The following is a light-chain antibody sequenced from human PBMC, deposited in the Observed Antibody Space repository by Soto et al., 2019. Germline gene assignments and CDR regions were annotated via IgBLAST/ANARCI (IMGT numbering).Light chain of an antibody. V-gene: IGLV3-1*01. J-gene: IGLJ3*02. CDR1: ELGDKY. CDR2: QDS. CDR3: QAWDSGTAV. Sequence: SYELTQPPSVSVSPGQTASITCSGDELGDKYACWYQQKPGQSPVVVIYQDSKRPSDIPERFSGSNSGNTATLTIRGTQALDEADYYCQAWDSGTAVFGGGTKLTVL.